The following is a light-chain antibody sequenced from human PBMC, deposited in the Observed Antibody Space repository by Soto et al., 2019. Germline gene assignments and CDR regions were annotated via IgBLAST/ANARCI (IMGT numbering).Light chain of an antibody. CDR1: SSNIGSST. CDR2: NNN. CDR3: AAWDDSLNGV. V-gene: IGLV1-44*01. J-gene: IGLJ3*02. Sequence: QCVLTQPPSASGTPGQRVTISCSGSSSNIGSSTVNWYRQLPGTAPKLLIYNNNQRPSGVPDRFSGSTSGTSASLAISGLQSEDEGDYYCAAWDDSLNGVFGGGTKLTVL.